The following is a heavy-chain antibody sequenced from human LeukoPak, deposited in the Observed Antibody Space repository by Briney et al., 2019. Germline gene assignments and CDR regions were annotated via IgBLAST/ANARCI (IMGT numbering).Heavy chain of an antibody. J-gene: IGHJ4*02. Sequence: ASVKVPCKASGYTFTGYYMHWVRQAPGQGHERMGWINPNSGGTNYAQKFQGRVTMARDTSISTAYMELSRLRSDDTAVYYCASKAGIAVAGLFDYWGQGTLVTVSS. CDR2: INPNSGGT. CDR3: ASKAGIAVAGLFDY. CDR1: GYTFTGYY. V-gene: IGHV1-2*02. D-gene: IGHD6-19*01.